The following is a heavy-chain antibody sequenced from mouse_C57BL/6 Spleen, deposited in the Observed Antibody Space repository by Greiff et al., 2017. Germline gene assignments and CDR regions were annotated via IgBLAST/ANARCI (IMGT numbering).Heavy chain of an antibody. CDR3: ARDYGYDVRFAY. D-gene: IGHD2-2*01. CDR1: GYTFTSYW. Sequence: QVQLQQPGAELVMPGASVKLSCKASGYTFTSYWMHWVKQRPGQGLEWIGEIDPSASYTNYNQKFKGKSTLTVDKSSSTAYMQLSSLTSEDSAVYYCARDYGYDVRFAYWGQGTLVTVSA. V-gene: IGHV1-69*01. CDR2: IDPSASYT. J-gene: IGHJ3*01.